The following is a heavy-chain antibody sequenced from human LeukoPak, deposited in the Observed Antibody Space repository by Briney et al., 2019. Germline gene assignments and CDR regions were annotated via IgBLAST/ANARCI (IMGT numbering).Heavy chain of an antibody. CDR3: ARCIVVVPAAIEGYWFDP. CDR1: GGSISSYY. D-gene: IGHD2-2*02. CDR2: IYTSGST. V-gene: IGHV4-4*07. Sequence: SETLSLTCTVSGGSISSYYWSWIRQPAGKGLEWIGRIYTSGSTNYNPSLKSRVTMSVDTSKNQFSLKLSSVTAADTAVYYCARCIVVVPAAIEGYWFDPWGQGTLVTVSS. J-gene: IGHJ5*02.